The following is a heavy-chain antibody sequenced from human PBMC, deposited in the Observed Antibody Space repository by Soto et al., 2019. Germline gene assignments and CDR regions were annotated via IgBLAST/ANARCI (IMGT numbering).Heavy chain of an antibody. CDR2: ISAYNGNT. Sequence: QVQLVKTGAEVKKPGASVKVSCKASGYTFTSYGISWVRQAPGQGLEWLGWISAYNGNTNYAQKLQGRVTMTTDTSTSTAYLERRSLRSDDTALYYCARGMLGYCSGGSCYSGYYYGMDVWGQGTTVTVSS. V-gene: IGHV1-18*04. J-gene: IGHJ6*02. D-gene: IGHD2-15*01. CDR1: GYTFTSYG. CDR3: ARGMLGYCSGGSCYSGYYYGMDV.